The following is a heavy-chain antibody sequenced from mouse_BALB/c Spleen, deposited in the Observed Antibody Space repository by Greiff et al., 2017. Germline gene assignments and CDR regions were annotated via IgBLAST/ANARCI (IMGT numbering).Heavy chain of an antibody. CDR3: TRPSYGNYPYFDV. D-gene: IGHD2-10*01. V-gene: IGHV6-6*02. CDR2: IRLKSNNYAT. Sequence: EVKLVESGGGLVQPGGSMKLSCVASGFTFSNYWMNWVRQSPEKGLEWVAEIRLKSNNYATHYAESVKGRFTISRDDSKSSVYLQMNNLRAEDTGIYYCTRPSYGNYPYFDVWGAGTTVTVSS. J-gene: IGHJ1*01. CDR1: GFTFSNYW.